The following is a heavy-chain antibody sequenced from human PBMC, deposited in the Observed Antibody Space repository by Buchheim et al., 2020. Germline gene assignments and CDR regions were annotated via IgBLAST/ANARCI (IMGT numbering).Heavy chain of an antibody. CDR1: GFTFSSYG. CDR3: ARDWGYYYGSGSQRLNYGMDV. J-gene: IGHJ6*02. CDR2: IWYDGSNI. D-gene: IGHD3-10*01. V-gene: IGHV3-33*01. Sequence: QVQLVESGGGVVQPGRSLRLSCAASGFTFSSYGMHWVRQAPGKGLEWVAVIWYDGSNIYYADSVKGRFTISRDNSKNTLYLQMNSLRAEDTAVYYCARDWGYYYGSGSQRLNYGMDVWGQGTT.